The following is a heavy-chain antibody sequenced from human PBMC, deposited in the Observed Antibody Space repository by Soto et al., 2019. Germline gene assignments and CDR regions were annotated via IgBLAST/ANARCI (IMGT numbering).Heavy chain of an antibody. CDR3: ARDQKGEQWLVIPVIDY. D-gene: IGHD6-19*01. CDR2: ISYDGSNK. J-gene: IGHJ4*02. V-gene: IGHV3-30-3*01. Sequence: QPGGSLRLSCAASGFSFSSQAMSWVRQAPGKGLEWVAVISYDGSNKYYADSVKGRFTISRDNSKNTLHLQMNSLRPEDAAVYYCARDQKGEQWLVIPVIDYWGLGTLVTVSS. CDR1: GFSFSSQA.